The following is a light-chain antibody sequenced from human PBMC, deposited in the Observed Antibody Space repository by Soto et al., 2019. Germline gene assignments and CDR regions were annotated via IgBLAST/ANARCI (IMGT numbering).Light chain of an antibody. CDR3: QVRTNWSIA. CDR2: DAS. CDR1: QSVSSY. Sequence: EFVLTQSPATLSLSPGERATLSCMASQSVSSYLAWYQQKPGQAPRLLIYDASNRATGIPARFSGTGSGTDFTLTINNLEPEDFAVYYCQVRTNWSIAFGRGTRREN. V-gene: IGKV3-11*01. J-gene: IGKJ5*01.